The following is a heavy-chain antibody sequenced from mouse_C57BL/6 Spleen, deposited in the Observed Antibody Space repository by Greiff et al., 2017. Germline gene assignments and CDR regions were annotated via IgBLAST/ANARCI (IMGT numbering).Heavy chain of an antibody. CDR1: GYTFTDYE. Sequence: QVHVKQSGAELVRPGASVTLSCKASGYTFTDYEMHWVKQTPVHGLEWIGAIDPETGGTASNQKFKGKAILTADKSSSTAYMELRSLTSEDSAVYYCTRGPPITTVVATDYAMDYWGQGTSVTVSS. CDR3: TRGPPITTVVATDYAMDY. CDR2: IDPETGGT. J-gene: IGHJ4*01. D-gene: IGHD1-1*01. V-gene: IGHV1-15*01.